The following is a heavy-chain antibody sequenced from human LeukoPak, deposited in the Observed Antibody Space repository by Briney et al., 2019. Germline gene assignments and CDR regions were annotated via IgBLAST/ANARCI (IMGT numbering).Heavy chain of an antibody. D-gene: IGHD1-26*01. J-gene: IGHJ3*02. CDR2: IYYSGST. CDR3: AREVVGATGSDAFDI. Sequence: SETLSLTCTVSGCSISSGGYYWSWIRQHPGKGLEWIGYIYYSGSTYYNPSLKSRVTISVDTSKNQFSLKLSSVTAADTAVYYCAREVVGATGSDAFDIWGQGTMVTVSS. V-gene: IGHV4-31*03. CDR1: GCSISSGGYY.